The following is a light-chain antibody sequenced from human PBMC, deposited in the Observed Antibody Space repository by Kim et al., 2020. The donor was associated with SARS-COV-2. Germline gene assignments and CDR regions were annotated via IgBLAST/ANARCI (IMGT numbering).Light chain of an antibody. V-gene: IGLV3-19*01. CDR2: GKY. Sequence: ALGHTVRLTCQGDSLRKCYATWYQQRPGQAPTLVLYGKYDRPSGIPDRFSGSASGITASLTITGAQAEDEGDYYCSSRDSSGDHVVFGGGTQLTVL. CDR1: SLRKCY. J-gene: IGLJ3*02. CDR3: SSRDSSGDHVV.